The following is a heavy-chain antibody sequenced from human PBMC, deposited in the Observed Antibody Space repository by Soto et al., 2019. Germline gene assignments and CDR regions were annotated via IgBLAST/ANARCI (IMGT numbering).Heavy chain of an antibody. CDR3: ASANTGVRGDYTDL. D-gene: IGHD3-16*01. CDR2: ISSSGSTI. Sequence: QVQLVESGGGLVKPGGSLRLSCAASGFTFSDYYMSWIRQAPGKGLEWVSYISSSGSTIYYADSVKGRFTISRDNAKNPLYLHMNSLRADDKPVYYCASANTGVRGDYTDLWGNRTPVTVPS. V-gene: IGHV3-11*01. CDR1: GFTFSDYY. J-gene: IGHJ6*03.